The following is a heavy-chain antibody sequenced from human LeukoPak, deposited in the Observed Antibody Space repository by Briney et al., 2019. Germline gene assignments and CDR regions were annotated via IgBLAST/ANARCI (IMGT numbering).Heavy chain of an antibody. Sequence: GGSLRLSCAASGFTFSNYWMSWVCQAPGKGLEWVANINQDGSERYYGDSVKGRFTISRDNAKNSLYLQMNSLRAEDTAVYYCARDKSYGDSEDYWGQGTLVAVSS. J-gene: IGHJ4*02. CDR2: INQDGSER. CDR3: ARDKSYGDSEDY. V-gene: IGHV3-7*05. CDR1: GFTFSNYW. D-gene: IGHD4-17*01.